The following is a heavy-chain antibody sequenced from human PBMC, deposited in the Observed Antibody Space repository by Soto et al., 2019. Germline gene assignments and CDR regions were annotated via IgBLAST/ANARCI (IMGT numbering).Heavy chain of an antibody. CDR1: GGTFSSYA. J-gene: IGHJ4*02. V-gene: IGHV1-69*13. D-gene: IGHD3-22*01. Sequence: SVKVSCKASGGTFSSYAISWVRQAPGQGLEWMGGIIPIFGTANYAQKFQGRVTITADESTSTAYTELSSLRSEDTAVYYFASLYDSSGYYFDYWGQGTLVTVSS. CDR2: IIPIFGTA. CDR3: ASLYDSSGYYFDY.